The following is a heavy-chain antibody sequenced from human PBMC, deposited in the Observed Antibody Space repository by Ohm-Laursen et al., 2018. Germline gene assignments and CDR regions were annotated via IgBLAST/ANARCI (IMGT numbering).Heavy chain of an antibody. CDR1: GYTFDSFG. D-gene: IGHD2-8*01. V-gene: IGHV1-18*01. CDR3: ARGDTYGFDY. Sequence: ASVKVSCKTSGYTFDSFGITWVRQAPGQGLEWMGWISPYSGQTKYALKLQGRVTMTTDTSTSTAYMDVKGLRSDDTAVYYCARGDTYGFDYWGQGTLVTVSS. CDR2: ISPYSGQT. J-gene: IGHJ4*02.